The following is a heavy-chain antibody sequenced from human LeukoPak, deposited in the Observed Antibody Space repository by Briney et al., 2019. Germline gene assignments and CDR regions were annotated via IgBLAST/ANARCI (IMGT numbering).Heavy chain of an antibody. CDR2: ISGSGGST. J-gene: IGHJ2*01. CDR1: GFTFSSYA. CDR3: ARAGYSSAWYWGHFDL. V-gene: IGHV3-23*01. D-gene: IGHD6-19*01. Sequence: GGSLRLSCAASGFTFSSYAMSWVRQAPGKGLKWVSAISGSGGSTYYADSVKGRFTISRDNSKNTLYLQMNSLRPEDTALYYCARAGYSSAWYWGHFDLWGRGTLVTVSS.